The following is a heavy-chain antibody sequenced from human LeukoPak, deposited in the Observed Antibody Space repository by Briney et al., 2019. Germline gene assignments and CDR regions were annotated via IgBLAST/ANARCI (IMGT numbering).Heavy chain of an antibody. CDR1: GFTFSSYA. D-gene: IGHD2-15*01. Sequence: GGSLRLSCAASGFTFSSYAMSWVRQAPGKGLEWVSAISGGGGSTHYADSVKGRFTISRDNSKNTLYLQMNSLRAEDTALYYCHAVVVAATPAGYWGQGTLVTVSS. CDR3: HAVVVAATPAGY. J-gene: IGHJ4*02. CDR2: ISGGGGST. V-gene: IGHV3-23*01.